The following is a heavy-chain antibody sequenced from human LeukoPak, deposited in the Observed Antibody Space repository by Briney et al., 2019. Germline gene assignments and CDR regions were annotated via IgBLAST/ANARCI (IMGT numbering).Heavy chain of an antibody. Sequence: GASVKVSCKASGYTXRSYGINWVRQAPGQGLEWMGWINPNSGGTKYAQKFQGRVTMTRDTSISTAYMELSRLRSDDTAVYYCATEVTDWGQGTLVTVSS. CDR1: GYTXRSYG. CDR2: INPNSGGT. D-gene: IGHD5-18*01. V-gene: IGHV1-2*02. CDR3: ATEVTD. J-gene: IGHJ4*02.